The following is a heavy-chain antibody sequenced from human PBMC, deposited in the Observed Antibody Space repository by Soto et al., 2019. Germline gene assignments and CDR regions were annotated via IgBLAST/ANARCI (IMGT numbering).Heavy chain of an antibody. Sequence: SMSLWCAAAGVPCDTFAIHWVRKAPGKGLEWVSGISWNSNNIAYADSVKGRFTISRDNAKNSLYLQMNSLRAEDTAFYYCAKDTVPNWGQGTGVTVSA. V-gene: IGHV3-9*01. CDR1: GVPCDTFA. CDR2: ISWNSNNI. CDR3: AKDTVPN. D-gene: IGHD6-6*01. J-gene: IGHJ4*02.